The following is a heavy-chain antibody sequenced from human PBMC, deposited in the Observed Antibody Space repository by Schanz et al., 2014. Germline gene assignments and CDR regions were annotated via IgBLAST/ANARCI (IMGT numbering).Heavy chain of an antibody. D-gene: IGHD6-19*01. CDR2: IYTSGST. J-gene: IGHJ3*02. CDR1: GGSISSFY. V-gene: IGHV4-4*07. Sequence: QVQLQESGPGLVKSSETLSLTCTVSGGSISSFYWGWIRQPAGKGLEWIGRIYTSGSTNYNPSLKSRVTMSLDTSKNQFSLKLSSVTAEDTAVYYCAKCIGWYGRCAFDIWGQGTMVTVSS. CDR3: AKCIGWYGRCAFDI.